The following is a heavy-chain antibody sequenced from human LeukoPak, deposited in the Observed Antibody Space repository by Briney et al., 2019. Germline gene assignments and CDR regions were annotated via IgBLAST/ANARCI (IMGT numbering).Heavy chain of an antibody. Sequence: GASVKVSCKASGYSFTDYAMHWVRQAPGQRLEWMGWINAANGSTKYSQKFQGRVTITRDTSASRAYMELSSLRSKDTAVYYCAGTYYYDSSGYYPAFDYWGQGTLVTVSS. J-gene: IGHJ4*02. CDR1: GYSFTDYA. D-gene: IGHD3-22*01. CDR3: AGTYYYDSSGYYPAFDY. V-gene: IGHV1-3*01. CDR2: INAANGST.